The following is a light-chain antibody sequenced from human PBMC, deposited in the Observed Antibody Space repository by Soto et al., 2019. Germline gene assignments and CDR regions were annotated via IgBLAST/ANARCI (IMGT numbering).Light chain of an antibody. CDR3: QQYGSSGT. CDR2: GPS. Sequence: EIVLTQSPGTLSPSPGERATLSCRASQSVSNNYLAWYQQKPGQAPRLPIYGPSNRAAGIPDRFSGSGSGTDFTLTISRLEPEDFAVYYCQQYGSSGTLGQGTKVDIK. CDR1: QSVSNNY. J-gene: IGKJ1*01. V-gene: IGKV3-20*01.